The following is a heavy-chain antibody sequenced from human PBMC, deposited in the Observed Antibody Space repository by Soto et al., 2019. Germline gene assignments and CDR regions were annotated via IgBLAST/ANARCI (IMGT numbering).Heavy chain of an antibody. Sequence: QVQLVQSGAEEKKPGASVKVSCKASGYTFTSYAMHWVRQAPGQRLEWMGWINTGNGNTKYSQKFQGRVTNTRDTSASTAYMELSSLRSEDTAVYYCGRGGGYNWNYGWFDPWGQGTLVTVAS. D-gene: IGHD1-7*01. CDR1: GYTFTSYA. V-gene: IGHV1-3*04. J-gene: IGHJ5*02. CDR2: INTGNGNT. CDR3: GRGGGYNWNYGWFDP.